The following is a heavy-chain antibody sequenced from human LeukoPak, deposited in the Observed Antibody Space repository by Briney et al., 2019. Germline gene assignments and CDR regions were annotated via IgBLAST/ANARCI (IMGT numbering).Heavy chain of an antibody. Sequence: ASVKASCKASGGTFSSYAISWVRQAPGQGLEWMGGIIPIFGTANYAQKFQGRVTITADESTSTAYMELSSLRSEDTAVYYCAREVYSGGSSGDAFDIWGQGTMVTVSS. D-gene: IGHD2-15*01. V-gene: IGHV1-69*01. J-gene: IGHJ3*02. CDR2: IIPIFGTA. CDR1: GGTFSSYA. CDR3: AREVYSGGSSGDAFDI.